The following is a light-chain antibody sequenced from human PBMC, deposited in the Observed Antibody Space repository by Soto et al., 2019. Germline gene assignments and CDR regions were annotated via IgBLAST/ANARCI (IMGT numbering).Light chain of an antibody. V-gene: IGKV1-5*03. Sequence: DIPMTQSPSTLSASVGDRVTITCRASQSFSTWLAWYQQKPGKAPKLLIYKASTLQSGVPSRFIGSGSGTEFTLTISSLQPDDFATYFCQHYNDYPYSFGQGTKLEIK. CDR1: QSFSTW. CDR2: KAS. J-gene: IGKJ2*03. CDR3: QHYNDYPYS.